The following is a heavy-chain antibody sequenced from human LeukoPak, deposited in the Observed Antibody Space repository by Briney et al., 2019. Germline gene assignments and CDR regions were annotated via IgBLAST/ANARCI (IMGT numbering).Heavy chain of an antibody. Sequence: SETLSLTCTVSGGSVSSGSYYWSWIRQPPGKGLEWIGYIYYSGSTNYNPSLKSRVTISVDTSKNQFSLKLSSVTAEDTAVYYCARDGGDDYSFNWFDPWGQGTLVTVSS. CDR1: GGSVSSGSYY. CDR2: IYYSGST. J-gene: IGHJ5*02. D-gene: IGHD4-11*01. CDR3: ARDGGDDYSFNWFDP. V-gene: IGHV4-61*01.